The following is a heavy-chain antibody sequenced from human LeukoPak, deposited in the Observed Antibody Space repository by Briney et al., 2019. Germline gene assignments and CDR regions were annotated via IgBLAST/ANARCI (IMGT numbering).Heavy chain of an antibody. Sequence: ASVKVSCKASGYTFIGYYMHWVRQAPGQGLEWMGWINPNSGGTNYAQKFQGRVTMTRDTSISTAYMELSRLRSDDTAVYYCLGGGNDNSPKRNHYYYYYGMDVWGQGTTVTVSS. CDR1: GYTFIGYY. CDR2: INPNSGGT. V-gene: IGHV1-2*02. D-gene: IGHD4-23*01. CDR3: LGGGNDNSPKRNHYYYYYGMDV. J-gene: IGHJ6*02.